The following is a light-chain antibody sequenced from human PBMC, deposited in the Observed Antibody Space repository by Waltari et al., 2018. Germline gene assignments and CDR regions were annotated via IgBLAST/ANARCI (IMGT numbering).Light chain of an antibody. Sequence: EIVLTQSPGTLSLSPGERATLSCRASQIVSRTLAWYQQKPGQAPRLLIYAASSRATGIPDRFSGSGSGTDFSLTISRLEPEDFAVYYCQKYGTLPATFGQGTTVEIK. CDR2: AAS. J-gene: IGKJ1*01. V-gene: IGKV3-20*01. CDR1: QIVSRT. CDR3: QKYGTLPAT.